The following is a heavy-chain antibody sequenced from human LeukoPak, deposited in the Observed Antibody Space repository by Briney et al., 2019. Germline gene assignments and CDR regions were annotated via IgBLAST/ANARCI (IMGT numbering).Heavy chain of an antibody. CDR2: IYSGGST. CDR3: ARDRWQGPGYSYYYGMDV. D-gene: IGHD4-23*01. J-gene: IGHJ6*04. V-gene: IGHV3-53*01. CDR1: GFTVSSNY. Sequence: QPGGSLRLSCAASGFTVSSNYMSWVRQAPGKGLEWVSVIYSGGSTYYADSVKGRFTISRDNSKNTLYLQMNSLRAEDTAVYYCARDRWQGPGYSYYYGMDVWGKGTTVTVSS.